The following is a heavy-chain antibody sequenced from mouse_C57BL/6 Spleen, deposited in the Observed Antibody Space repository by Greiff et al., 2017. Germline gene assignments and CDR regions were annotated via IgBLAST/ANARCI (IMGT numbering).Heavy chain of an antibody. CDR2: INPNNGGT. V-gene: IGHV1-18*01. CDR3: ARESTVVVTRVAMGC. D-gene: IGHD1-1*01. J-gene: IGHJ4*01. CDR1: GYTFTDYY. Sequence: EVQLQQSGPELVKPGASVKIPCKASGYTFTDYYMHWVKQSHGKSLEWIGDINPNNGGTIYNQKFKGKATLTVDTSSSTAYMELRSLTSEDTAVYYCARESTVVVTRVAMGCWGPGTSVTVYS.